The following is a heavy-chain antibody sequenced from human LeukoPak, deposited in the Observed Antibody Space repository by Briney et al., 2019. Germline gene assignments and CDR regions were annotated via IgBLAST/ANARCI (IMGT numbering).Heavy chain of an antibody. CDR2: IKSKTHGGTT. Sequence: GGSLRLSCAASGFTFSDAWVSWVRQAPGKGLEWAGRIKSKTHGGTTQYAAPVKGRFTISRDDSKTTVYLQMNSLKSEDAAMYYCTTERPYFDNWGQGTLVTVSS. J-gene: IGHJ4*02. V-gene: IGHV3-15*01. CDR1: GFTFSDAW. CDR3: TTERPYFDN.